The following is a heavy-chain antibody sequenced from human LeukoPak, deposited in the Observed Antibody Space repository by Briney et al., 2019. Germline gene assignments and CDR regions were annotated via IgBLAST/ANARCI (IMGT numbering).Heavy chain of an antibody. CDR3: VRTRRPILSFSSSHPNYFDY. CDR2: IYSSGST. Sequence: SETLSLTCNVSDGSISGYYWSWIRQPPGKGLEWIGYIYSSGSTNYNPSLKSRLTISVDTSKSQFSLKLSSVTAADTAIYYCVRTRRPILSFSSSHPNYFDYWGQGTLVTVSS. D-gene: IGHD3-3*01. V-gene: IGHV4-59*01. CDR1: DGSISGYY. J-gene: IGHJ4*02.